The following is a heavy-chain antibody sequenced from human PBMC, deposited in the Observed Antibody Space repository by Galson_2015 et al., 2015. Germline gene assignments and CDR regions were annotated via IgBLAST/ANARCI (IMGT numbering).Heavy chain of an antibody. J-gene: IGHJ6*02. CDR1: GFTFSNAW. V-gene: IGHV3-15*01. CDR2: IKSKTDGGTT. CDR3: TTADRSGGSCYQSDYGMDV. Sequence: SLRLSCAASGFTFSNAWMSWVRQAPGKGLEWVGRIKSKTDGGTTDYAAPVKGRFTISRDGSKNTLYLQMNSLKTEDTAVYYCTTADRSGGSCYQSDYGMDVWGQATTVTVSS. D-gene: IGHD2-15*01.